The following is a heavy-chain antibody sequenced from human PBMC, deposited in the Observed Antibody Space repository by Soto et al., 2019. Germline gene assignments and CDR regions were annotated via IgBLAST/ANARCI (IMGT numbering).Heavy chain of an antibody. Sequence: GGSLRLSCAASGFTFSSYWMSWVRQAPGKGLEWVANIKQDGSEKYYVDSVKGRFTISRDNAKNSLYLQMDSLRAEDTAVYYCAAVVIAMNAFDIWGQGTMVTVSS. V-gene: IGHV3-7*01. CDR1: GFTFSSYW. J-gene: IGHJ3*02. D-gene: IGHD2-21*01. CDR3: AAVVIAMNAFDI. CDR2: IKQDGSEK.